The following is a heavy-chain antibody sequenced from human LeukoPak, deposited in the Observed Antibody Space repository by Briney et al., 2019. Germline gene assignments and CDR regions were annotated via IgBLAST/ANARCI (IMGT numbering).Heavy chain of an antibody. CDR2: INWNGGST. V-gene: IGHV3-20*04. CDR3: ARVDYYGSEYYFDY. CDR1: GFTFSNAW. J-gene: IGHJ4*02. Sequence: RPGGSLRLSCAASGFTFSNAWMSWVRQAPGKGLEWVSGINWNGGSTGYADSVKGRFTISRDNAKNSLYLQMNSLRAEDTALYYCARVDYYGSEYYFDYWGQGTLVTVSS. D-gene: IGHD3-10*01.